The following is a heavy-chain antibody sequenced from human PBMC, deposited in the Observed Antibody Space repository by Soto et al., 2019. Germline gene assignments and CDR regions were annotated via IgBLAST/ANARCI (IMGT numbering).Heavy chain of an antibody. CDR3: ARDSGPRGYDAFDI. V-gene: IGHV3-7*04. J-gene: IGHJ3*02. Sequence: GGSLRLSCAASGFTFSNYWMTWVRQAPGKGLEWVANIKQDGSENFYVDSVKGRFTISRDNAKNSLYLQMNSLRAEDTAVYYCARDSGPRGYDAFDIWGQGTMVTVSS. CDR2: IKQDGSEN. D-gene: IGHD2-8*02. CDR1: GFTFSNYW.